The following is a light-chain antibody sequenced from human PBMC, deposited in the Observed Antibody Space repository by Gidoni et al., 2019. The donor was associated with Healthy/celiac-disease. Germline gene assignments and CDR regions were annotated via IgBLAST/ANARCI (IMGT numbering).Light chain of an antibody. CDR3: QQYGSSPPWT. J-gene: IGKJ1*01. CDR1: QSVSSSY. Sequence: EIVLTQSPGTLSLSPGERATLSCRASQSVSSSYLAWYQQKPGQAPRLRIYGASSRATGIPDRFSGSGSGTDFTLTISRLEPEDFAVYYCQQYGSSPPWTFXXXTKVEIK. CDR2: GAS. V-gene: IGKV3-20*01.